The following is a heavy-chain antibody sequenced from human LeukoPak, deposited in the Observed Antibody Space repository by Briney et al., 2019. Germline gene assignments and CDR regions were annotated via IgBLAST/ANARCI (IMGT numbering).Heavy chain of an antibody. J-gene: IGHJ6*03. CDR1: GFTFA. Sequence: RGSLRLSCAASGFTFAMSWVRQAPGKGLEWVSTIVDTGDGTFYADSVRGRFTISRDSSKNTLYLQMNSLRADDTAVYYCAKERGHPLPNYHMDVWGKGTTVTVSS. CDR2: IVDTGDGT. D-gene: IGHD4/OR15-4a*01. CDR3: AKERGHPLPNYHMDV. V-gene: IGHV3-23*01.